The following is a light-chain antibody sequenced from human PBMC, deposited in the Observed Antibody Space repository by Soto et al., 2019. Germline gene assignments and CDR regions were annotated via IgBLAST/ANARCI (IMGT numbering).Light chain of an antibody. Sequence: DIQMTQSPSSLSASVGGRVTITCRASQSISSYLNWYQQKPGKAPKLLIYAASTLQSGVPSRFSGSGSGTDFTLTISSLQPEDVATYYCQKYNSAPLTFGGGTKVDI. CDR1: QSISSY. J-gene: IGKJ4*01. V-gene: IGKV1-27*01. CDR3: QKYNSAPLT. CDR2: AAS.